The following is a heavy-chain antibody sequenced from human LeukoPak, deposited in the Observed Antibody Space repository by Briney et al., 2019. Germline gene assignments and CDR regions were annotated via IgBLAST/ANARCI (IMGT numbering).Heavy chain of an antibody. J-gene: IGHJ3*02. D-gene: IGHD1-26*01. CDR2: ISWNSGSI. CDR1: GFTFDDYA. Sequence: GRSLRLSCAASGFTFDDYAMHWVRQAPGKGLEWVSGISWNSGSIGYADSVKGRFTISRDNAKNSLYLQMNSLRAEDTALYYCAKDGAWELTGIYAFDIWGQGTMVTVSS. CDR3: AKDGAWELTGIYAFDI. V-gene: IGHV3-9*01.